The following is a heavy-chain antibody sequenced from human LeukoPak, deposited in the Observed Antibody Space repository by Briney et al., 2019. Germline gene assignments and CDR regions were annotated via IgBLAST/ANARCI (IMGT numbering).Heavy chain of an antibody. J-gene: IGHJ4*02. V-gene: IGHV4-34*01. Sequence: SSETLSLTCAVYGVSFSGYYWSWIRQPPGKGLEWIGEINHSGSTNYNPSLKSRVTISVDTSKNQFSLKLSSVTAADTAVYYCARSNYGDYTFDYWGQGTLVTVSS. CDR3: ARSNYGDYTFDY. CDR1: GVSFSGYY. CDR2: INHSGST. D-gene: IGHD4-17*01.